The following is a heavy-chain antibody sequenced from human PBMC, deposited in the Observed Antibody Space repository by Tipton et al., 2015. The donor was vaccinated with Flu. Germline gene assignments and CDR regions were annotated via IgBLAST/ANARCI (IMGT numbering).Heavy chain of an antibody. J-gene: IGHJ4*02. D-gene: IGHD2-15*01. Sequence: TLSLTCAVSGYSISSGYYWGWRRPPPGKGLEWIGYMYHSGRTYYNPSLKSRVSISVDTSKNQFSLKLSSVTAADTAVYYCARATAYCSGGTCYWSYFDYCGQGARGAVST. CDR1: GYSISSGYY. CDR3: ARATAYCSGGTCYWSYFDY. V-gene: IGHV4-38-2*01. CDR2: MYHSGRT.